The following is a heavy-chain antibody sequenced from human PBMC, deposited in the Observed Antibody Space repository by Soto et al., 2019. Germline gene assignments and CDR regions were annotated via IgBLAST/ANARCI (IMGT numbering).Heavy chain of an antibody. D-gene: IGHD1-26*01. CDR3: ATSREAIIHLPYFDS. J-gene: IGHJ4*02. V-gene: IGHV4-4*02. CDR1: GASISTSRW. Sequence: QVRLQESGPGLVKPSGTLSLTCAVSGASISTSRWWSWVRQPPGKGLEWLGESHHTGTTYYSPSLKSRATISVDKSKNQFSLRLTSMTAADTAVYYCATSREAIIHLPYFDSWGQGTLVPVSS. CDR2: SHHTGTT.